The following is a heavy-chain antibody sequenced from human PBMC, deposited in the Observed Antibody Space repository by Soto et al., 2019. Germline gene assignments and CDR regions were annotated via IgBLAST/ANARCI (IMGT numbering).Heavy chain of an antibody. Sequence: GVTRRRSCVVSGFSVIATSIFWVRQATGKGLEWVSLMHRGGTTDNADSVKGRFTTSRDKSKNTLYLHMNGLRVEDTAVYYCARVNTTLVDHFDCWGQGTLVTVSS. CDR3: ARVNTTLVDHFDC. CDR2: MHRGGTT. D-gene: IGHD5-18*01. J-gene: IGHJ4*02. V-gene: IGHV3-53*01. CDR1: GFSVIATS.